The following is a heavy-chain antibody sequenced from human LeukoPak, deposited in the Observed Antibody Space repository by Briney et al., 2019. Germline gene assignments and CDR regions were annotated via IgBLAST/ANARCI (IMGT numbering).Heavy chain of an antibody. CDR3: ARASYDFWSGYYLIFDY. V-gene: IGHV3-7*01. D-gene: IGHD3-3*01. CDR1: GFTFSSYW. Sequence: GGSLRLSCAASGFTFSSYWMSWVRQAPGKGLEWVANIKQDGSERYYVDSVKGRFTISRDNAKNSLYLQMNSLRAEDTAVYYCARASYDFWSGYYLIFDYWGQGTLVTVSS. J-gene: IGHJ4*02. CDR2: IKQDGSER.